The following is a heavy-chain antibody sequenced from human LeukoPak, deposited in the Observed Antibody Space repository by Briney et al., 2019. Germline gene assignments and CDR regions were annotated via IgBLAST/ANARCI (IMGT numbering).Heavy chain of an antibody. Sequence: PGRSLRLSCATSGFTFDDYAVNWVRQAPGKGLEWVSYISASTSSIYYADSVKGRFTISRDIGKNSLYLQMNSLRAEDTAVYYCAASSGSGNYAYYFDYWGQGTLVTVSS. CDR1: GFTFDDYA. CDR3: AASSGSGNYAYYFDY. D-gene: IGHD3-22*01. CDR2: ISASTSSI. V-gene: IGHV3-48*04. J-gene: IGHJ4*02.